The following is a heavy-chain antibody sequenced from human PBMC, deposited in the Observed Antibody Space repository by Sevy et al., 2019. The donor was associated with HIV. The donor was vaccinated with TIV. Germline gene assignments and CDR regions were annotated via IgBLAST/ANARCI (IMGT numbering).Heavy chain of an antibody. CDR1: GYTFINYD. CDR3: AGGPPAGSWFDP. D-gene: IGHD2-2*01. Sequence: ASVKVSCKASGYTFINYDINWVRQATGQGLEWMAWLNPKTGKTGYAPKFQGGLTITRNTSISTTYMELSGLRSDDPAVYYCAGGPPAGSWFDPWGQGTLVTVSS. J-gene: IGHJ5*02. V-gene: IGHV1-8*03. CDR2: LNPKTGKT.